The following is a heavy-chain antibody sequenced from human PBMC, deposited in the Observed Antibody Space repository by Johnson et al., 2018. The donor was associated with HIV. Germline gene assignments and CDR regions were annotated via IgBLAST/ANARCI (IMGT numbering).Heavy chain of an antibody. CDR2: INWNGGST. CDR3: ARDSRIGTMVLLSDAFDI. D-gene: IGHD3-10*01. CDR1: GFTFDDYG. V-gene: IGHV3-20*04. J-gene: IGHJ3*02. Sequence: VQLVESGGGVVRPGGSLRLSCAASGFTFDDYGMSWVRQAPGKGLEWVSGINWNGGSTGYAYSVKGRFTISRDNAKSSLYLQMNSLRAEDTALYYCARDSRIGTMVLLSDAFDIWGQGTMVTVSS.